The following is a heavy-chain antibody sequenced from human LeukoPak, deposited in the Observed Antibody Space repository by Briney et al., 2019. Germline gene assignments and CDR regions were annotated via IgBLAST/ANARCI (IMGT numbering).Heavy chain of an antibody. CDR3: AKHRMWLVGLES. J-gene: IGHJ1*01. V-gene: IGHV4-39*01. CDR2: VHFSGAT. D-gene: IGHD6-19*01. CDR1: GVSISSDNY. Sequence: SEALSLTCIVSGVSISSDNYWGWIRQSPGKGLELIGSVHFSGATHYNPSLKSRVAITLDTSKNQFSLKLNSVTAADTAIYYCAKHRMWLVGLESWGQGTLVTVSS.